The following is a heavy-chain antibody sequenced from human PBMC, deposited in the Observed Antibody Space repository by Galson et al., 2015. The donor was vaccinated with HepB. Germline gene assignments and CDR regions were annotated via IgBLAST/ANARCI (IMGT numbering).Heavy chain of an antibody. CDR1: GFTFGDYA. CDR3: TRGPGSYYTEGYFDY. CDR2: IRSKAYGGTT. V-gene: IGHV3-49*04. J-gene: IGHJ4*02. Sequence: SLRLSCAASGFTFGDYAMSWVRQAPGKGLEWVGFIRSKAYGGTTEYAASVKGRFTISRDDSKSIAYLQMNSLKTEDTAVYYCTRGPGSYYTEGYFDYWGQGTLVTVSS. D-gene: IGHD1-26*01.